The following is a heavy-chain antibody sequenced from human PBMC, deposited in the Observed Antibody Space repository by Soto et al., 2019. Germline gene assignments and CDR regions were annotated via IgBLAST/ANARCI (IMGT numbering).Heavy chain of an antibody. CDR2: IWYDGSNK. CDR1: GFSFSSYG. Sequence: QVQLVESGGGVAQSGRSLRLSCAASGFSFSSYGMHWVRQAPGKGLGWVAVIWYDGSNKYYADSVKGRFTISRDNSNNTLYLLMNSLRAEDTAVYYCARDGSGDRHAFDIWGQGTMVTVSS. J-gene: IGHJ3*02. D-gene: IGHD3-10*01. V-gene: IGHV3-33*01. CDR3: ARDGSGDRHAFDI.